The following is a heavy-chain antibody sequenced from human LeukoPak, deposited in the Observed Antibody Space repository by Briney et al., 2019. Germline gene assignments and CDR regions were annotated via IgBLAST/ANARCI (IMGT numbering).Heavy chain of an antibody. CDR1: GYTFTSYG. Sequence: GASVKVSCKASGYTFTSYGISWVRQAPGQGLEWMGWISAYNGNTNYAQKLQGRVTMTTDTSTSTAYMELRSLRSDDTAVYYCARDPRIGGYYSDNSPRIDVWGQGTTVTVSS. CDR3: ARDPRIGGYYSDNSPRIDV. J-gene: IGHJ6*02. D-gene: IGHD3-22*01. V-gene: IGHV1-18*01. CDR2: ISAYNGNT.